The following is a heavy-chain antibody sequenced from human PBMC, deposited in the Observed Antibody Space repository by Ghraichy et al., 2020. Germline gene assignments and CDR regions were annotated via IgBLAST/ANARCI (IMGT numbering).Heavy chain of an antibody. CDR3: ARAAQVVRFFYYDGMDV. CDR2: ITSSSRTI. CDR1: GFTFSSYS. V-gene: IGHV3-48*02. J-gene: IGHJ6*02. Sequence: GGSLRLSCVGSGFTFSSYSMNWVRHSRGKGLEWVSYITSSSRTISNADSVQGRFTISRDNAQNSLYLQMNHLRHEDTAVYYCARAAQVVRFFYYDGMDVWGQGTTVTVS. D-gene: IGHD4-23*01.